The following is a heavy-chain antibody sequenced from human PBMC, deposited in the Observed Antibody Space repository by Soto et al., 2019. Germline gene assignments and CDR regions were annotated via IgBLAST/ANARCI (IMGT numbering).Heavy chain of an antibody. V-gene: IGHV3-33*01. CDR2: IWNDGSNK. J-gene: IGHJ4*02. CDR3: ARDIGGY. D-gene: IGHD3-16*01. Sequence: QVQLVESGGGVVQPGRSLRLSCAASGFTFSNYGMHWVRQAPGKGLEWVAVIWNDGSNKYYADSVKGRFTLSRDNSKNTLYLQMNSRRAEDTAVYYCARDIGGYWGQGTLVTVSS. CDR1: GFTFSNYG.